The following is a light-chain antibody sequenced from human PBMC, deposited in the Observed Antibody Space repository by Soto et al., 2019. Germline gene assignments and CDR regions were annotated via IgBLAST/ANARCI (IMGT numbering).Light chain of an antibody. CDR3: QQYNNWPPPLT. J-gene: IGKJ4*01. CDR1: QSVSSN. Sequence: EIVMTQSPAPLSVSPGERDTLSCRASQSVSSNLAWYQQKPGQAPRLLIYGAATRATGIPARFSGSGSGTEFTLTISSLQSEDVAFYYCQQYNNWPPPLTFGGGTKVEI. CDR2: GAA. V-gene: IGKV3-15*01.